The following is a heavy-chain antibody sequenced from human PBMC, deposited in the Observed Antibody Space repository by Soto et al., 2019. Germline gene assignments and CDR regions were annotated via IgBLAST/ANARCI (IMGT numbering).Heavy chain of an antibody. CDR2: IKQDGSEK. D-gene: IGHD5-18*01. CDR1: GFTFSSYW. J-gene: IGHJ4*02. V-gene: IGHV3-7*05. CDR3: ARGEEETSTWIQLWSKFDY. Sequence: GGSLRLSCAASGFTFSSYWMSWVRQAPGKGLEWVANIKQDGSEKYYVDSVKGRFTISRDNAKNSLYLQMNSLRAEDTAVYYCARGEEETSTWIQLWSKFDYWGQGTLVTVSS.